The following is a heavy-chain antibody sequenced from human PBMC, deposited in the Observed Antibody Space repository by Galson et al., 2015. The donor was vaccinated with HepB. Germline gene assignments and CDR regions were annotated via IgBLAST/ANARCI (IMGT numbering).Heavy chain of an antibody. Sequence: SVKVSCKASGYTFTTYDINWVRQATGQGLEWMGWINPNSGNTGYAQKFQGRVTVTRNTSISTAYMELSSLRSEDTAVYYCARGMGGNYYLGFGYWGQGTLVTVSS. CDR1: GYTFTTYD. V-gene: IGHV1-8*01. CDR2: INPNSGNT. D-gene: IGHD1-26*01. J-gene: IGHJ4*02. CDR3: ARGMGGNYYLGFGY.